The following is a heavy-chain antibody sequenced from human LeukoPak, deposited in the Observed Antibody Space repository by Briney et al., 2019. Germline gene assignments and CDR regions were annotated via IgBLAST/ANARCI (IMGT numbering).Heavy chain of an antibody. J-gene: IGHJ2*01. V-gene: IGHV4-59*08. CDR3: ARLATTVTTNWYFDL. Sequence: SETLSLTCTVSGGSISSYYWSWIRQPPGKGLEWIGYIYYSGSTNHNPSLKSRVTISVDTSKNQFSLKLSSVTAADTAVYYCARLATTVTTNWYFDLWGRGTLVTVSS. D-gene: IGHD4-17*01. CDR1: GGSISSYY. CDR2: IYYSGST.